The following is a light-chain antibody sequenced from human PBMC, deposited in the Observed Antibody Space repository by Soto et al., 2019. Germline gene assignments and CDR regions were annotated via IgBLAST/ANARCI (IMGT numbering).Light chain of an antibody. CDR2: GAS. J-gene: IGKJ1*01. Sequence: EIVLTQSPGTLSLSPGERATLSCRASQSVSSSFLAWYQQKPGQAPRLLIYGASSRATGIPDRFSGSGSGTDFTLPISRLEPEDFAVYYCQQYDSSPCTVGQGTKVEIK. V-gene: IGKV3-20*01. CDR3: QQYDSSPCT. CDR1: QSVSSSF.